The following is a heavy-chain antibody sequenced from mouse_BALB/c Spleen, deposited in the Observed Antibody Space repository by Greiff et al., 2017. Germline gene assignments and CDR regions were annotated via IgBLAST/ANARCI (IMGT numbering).Heavy chain of an antibody. V-gene: IGHV5-6-5*01. CDR2: ISSGGST. J-gene: IGHJ4*01. CDR1: GFTFSSYA. Sequence: EVQLVESGGGLVKPGGSLKLSCAASGFTFSSYAMSWVRQTPEKRLEWDASISSGGSTYYPDSVKGRFTISRDNARNILYLQMSSLRSEDTAMYYCARVSYYRYDVIYYYAMDYWGQGTSVTVSS. D-gene: IGHD2-14*01. CDR3: ARVSYYRYDVIYYYAMDY.